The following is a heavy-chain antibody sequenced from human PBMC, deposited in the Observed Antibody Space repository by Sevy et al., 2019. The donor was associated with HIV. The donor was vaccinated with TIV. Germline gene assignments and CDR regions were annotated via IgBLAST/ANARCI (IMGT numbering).Heavy chain of an antibody. J-gene: IGHJ4*02. CDR3: ATDSVLLKGRYYDSSGYYLHY. D-gene: IGHD3-22*01. CDR2: FDPEDGET. Sequence: ASVKVSCKVCGYIFTELSMHWVRQAPGKGLEWMGGFDPEDGETIYAQKFQGRVTMTEDTSTDTAYMDLSSLRSEDTAVYYCATDSVLLKGRYYDSSGYYLHYWGQGTLVTVSS. CDR1: GYIFTELS. V-gene: IGHV1-24*01.